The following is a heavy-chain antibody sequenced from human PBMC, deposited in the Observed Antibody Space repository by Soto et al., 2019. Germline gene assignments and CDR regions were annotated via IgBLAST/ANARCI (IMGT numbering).Heavy chain of an antibody. Sequence: GGSLRLSCAASGFTFSNYPMSWVRQAPGKGLEWVSTISRSGSTTYYADSVKGRFTISRDNSRNTLYLQMNSLRAEDTAVYYCAKDGGYCDGDSYTYFDYWGQGA. J-gene: IGHJ4*02. CDR1: GFTFSNYP. CDR3: AKDGGYCDGDSYTYFDY. CDR2: ISRSGSTT. V-gene: IGHV3-23*01. D-gene: IGHD2-21*02.